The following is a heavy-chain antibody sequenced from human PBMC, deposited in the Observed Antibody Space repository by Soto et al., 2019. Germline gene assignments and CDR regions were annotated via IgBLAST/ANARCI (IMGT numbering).Heavy chain of an antibody. CDR2: INAGNGNT. V-gene: IGHV1-3*01. CDR1: GYTFTSYA. Sequence: VASVKVSCKASGYTFTSYAMHWVRQAPGQRLEWMGWINAGNGNTKYSQKFQGRVTITRDTSASTAYMELSSLRSEDTAVYYCARDNYYDSSGRYYFDYWGQGTLVTVSS. CDR3: ARDNYYDSSGRYYFDY. J-gene: IGHJ4*02. D-gene: IGHD3-22*01.